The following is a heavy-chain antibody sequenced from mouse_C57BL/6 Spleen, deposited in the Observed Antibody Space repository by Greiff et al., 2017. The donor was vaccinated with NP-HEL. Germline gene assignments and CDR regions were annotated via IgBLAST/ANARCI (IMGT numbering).Heavy chain of an antibody. Sequence: QVQLQQPGAELVKPGASVKLSCKASGYTFTSYWMHWVKQRPGQGLEWIGMIHPNSGSTNYNEKFKSKTTLTVDKSSSTAYMQLSSLTSEDSAVYYCARSGGLGDGYYDWYFDVWGTGTTVTVSS. V-gene: IGHV1-64*01. J-gene: IGHJ1*03. CDR1: GYTFTSYW. CDR2: IHPNSGST. CDR3: ARSGGLGDGYYDWYFDV. D-gene: IGHD2-3*01.